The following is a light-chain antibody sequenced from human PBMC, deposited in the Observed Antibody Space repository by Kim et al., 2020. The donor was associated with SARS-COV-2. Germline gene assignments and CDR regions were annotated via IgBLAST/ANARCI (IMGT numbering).Light chain of an antibody. J-gene: IGKJ1*01. Sequence: DIQMTQSPSSLSASVGDRVTITCRASQSISSYLNWYQQKPGKAPKLLIYAASSLQSGVSSRFSGSGSGTDFTLTINSLQPEDFATYYCQQSYSALTWAFGQGTKVDIK. CDR1: QSISSY. CDR3: QQSYSALTWA. CDR2: AAS. V-gene: IGKV1-39*01.